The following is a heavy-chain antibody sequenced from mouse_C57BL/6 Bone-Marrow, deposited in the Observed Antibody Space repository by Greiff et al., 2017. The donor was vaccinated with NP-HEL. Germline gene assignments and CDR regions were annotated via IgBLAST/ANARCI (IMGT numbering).Heavy chain of an antibody. Sequence: EVKLVESGEGLVKPGGSLKLSCAASGFTFSSYAMSWVRQTPEKRLEWVAYISSGGDYIYYADTVKGRCTISRDNARNTLYLQMSSLKSEDTAMYYCTRDDYDGAWFAYWGQGTLVTVSA. CDR2: ISSGGDYI. D-gene: IGHD2-4*01. J-gene: IGHJ3*01. CDR1: GFTFSSYA. CDR3: TRDDYDGAWFAY. V-gene: IGHV5-9-1*02.